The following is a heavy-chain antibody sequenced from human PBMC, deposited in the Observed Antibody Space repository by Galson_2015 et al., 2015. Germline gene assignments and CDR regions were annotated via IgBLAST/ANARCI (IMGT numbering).Heavy chain of an antibody. CDR2: TSYDGNKK. CDR1: GFSFSNYP. Sequence: SLRLSCAASGFSFSNYPMHWIRQAPGKGLEWVAITSYDGNKKYYADSVKGRFTISRDNSKSTLYLQMDSLRVEDTAVYYCVRDFRDRGINYVSYYFDYWGQGTLVTVSS. V-gene: IGHV3-30-3*01. J-gene: IGHJ4*02. CDR3: VRDFRDRGINYVSYYFDY. D-gene: IGHD3-10*02.